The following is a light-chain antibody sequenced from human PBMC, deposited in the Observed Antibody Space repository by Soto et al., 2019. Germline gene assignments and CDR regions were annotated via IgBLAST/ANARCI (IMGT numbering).Light chain of an antibody. Sequence: EIVLTQSPATLSLSPGERATLSCMASQSVSSYLAWYQQKPGQAPRLLIYDASNRATGIPARFSGSGSGTDFTLTISSLEHDDFAVYSCPQRSNWPLTFGPGPNVDIK. CDR1: QSVSSY. J-gene: IGKJ3*01. CDR2: DAS. CDR3: PQRSNWPLT. V-gene: IGKV3-11*01.